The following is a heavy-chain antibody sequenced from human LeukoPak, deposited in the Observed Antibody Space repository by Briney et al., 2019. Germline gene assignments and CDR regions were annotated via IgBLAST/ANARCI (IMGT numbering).Heavy chain of an antibody. Sequence: GGSLRLSCAASGFTFSRYNMNWVRQAPGKGLECLAYISGGSTAIYYADSVKGRFTISRENAKNSLYLQMNILRAEDTAVYCCARDQGSGYAMDVWGQGTTVTVSS. V-gene: IGHV3-48*01. D-gene: IGHD3-10*01. CDR3: ARDQGSGYAMDV. CDR2: ISGGSTAI. J-gene: IGHJ6*02. CDR1: GFTFSRYN.